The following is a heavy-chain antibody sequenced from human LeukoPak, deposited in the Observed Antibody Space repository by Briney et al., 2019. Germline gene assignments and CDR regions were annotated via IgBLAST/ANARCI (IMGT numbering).Heavy chain of an antibody. J-gene: IGHJ4*02. CDR2: IYYSGST. D-gene: IGHD3-10*01. CDR1: GGSISSYY. CDR3: ARHSYGSGSYPAFDY. Sequence: PSETLSLTCTVSGGSISSYYWGWIRQPPGKGLEWIGSIYYSGSTYYNPSLKSRVTISVDTSKNQFSLKLSSVTAADTAVYYCARHSYGSGSYPAFDYWGQGTLVAVSS. V-gene: IGHV4-39*01.